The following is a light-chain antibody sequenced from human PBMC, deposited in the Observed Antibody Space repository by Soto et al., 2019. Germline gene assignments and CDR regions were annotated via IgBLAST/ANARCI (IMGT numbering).Light chain of an antibody. CDR2: AAS. CDR1: QGITNY. J-gene: IGKJ1*01. Sequence: DIQMTQSPSSLSASVGDRVTITCRASQGITNYLAWYQQKPGKVPKLLIYAASTLQSGVPSRFSGSASGTDFTLTISSLHPEDVATYYCQRYNRAPLTFGQGTKVEI. V-gene: IGKV1-27*01. CDR3: QRYNRAPLT.